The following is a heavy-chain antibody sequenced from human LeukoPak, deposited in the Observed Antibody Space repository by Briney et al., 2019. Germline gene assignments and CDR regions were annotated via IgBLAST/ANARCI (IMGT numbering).Heavy chain of an antibody. V-gene: IGHV3-48*03. D-gene: IGHD5-12*01. CDR2: ISSSGSTI. CDR1: GFTFSTYQ. J-gene: IGHJ4*02. CDR3: ASRGYFDF. Sequence: GGSLRLSCAASGFTFSTYQMNWVRQAPGKGLEWVSNISSSGSTIYYADSVKGRFTISRDNAQNSLYLQMNSLRDEDTAVYYCASRGYFDFWGQGTLVTVSS.